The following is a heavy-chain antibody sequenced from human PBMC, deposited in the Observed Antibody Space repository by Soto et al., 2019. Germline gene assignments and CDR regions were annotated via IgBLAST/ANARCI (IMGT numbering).Heavy chain of an antibody. CDR3: ARGGWRHIDY. CDR2: IYYSGST. D-gene: IGHD3-3*01. CDR1: GGSISTYY. Sequence: SETLSLTCTVSGGSISTYYWSWIRQPPGKGLEWIGYIYYSGSTNYNPSLKSRVTISVDTSKNQFSLKLSSVTAANTAVYYCARGGWRHIDYWGQGTLVTVSS. J-gene: IGHJ4*02. V-gene: IGHV4-59*08.